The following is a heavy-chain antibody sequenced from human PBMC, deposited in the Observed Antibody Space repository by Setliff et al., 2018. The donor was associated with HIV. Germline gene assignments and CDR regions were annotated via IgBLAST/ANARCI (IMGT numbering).Heavy chain of an antibody. Sequence: PGGSLRLSCAASGFTFSNYAMHWVRQAPGKGLVWVSRINSDGSSTSYADSVKGRFTISRDNAKNTLYLQMNSLRAEDTAVYYCARSTWFGSWYYFDYWGQGTLVTVSS. J-gene: IGHJ4*02. CDR1: GFTFSNYA. D-gene: IGHD6-13*01. CDR2: INSDGSST. CDR3: ARSTWFGSWYYFDY. V-gene: IGHV3-74*01.